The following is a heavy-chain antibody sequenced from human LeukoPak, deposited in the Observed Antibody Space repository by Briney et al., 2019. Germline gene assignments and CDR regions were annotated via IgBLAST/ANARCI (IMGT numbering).Heavy chain of an antibody. Sequence: GGSLRLSCAASGFTFSSYGMTWVRQAPGKGLDWVASISDGGLSTYHADSVKGRFTISRDNSKNTLYLQMNSLRAEETAVYYCAKGVRIAGATGPRIFDYWGQGTLLTVSS. J-gene: IGHJ4*02. CDR3: AKGVRIAGATGPRIFDY. D-gene: IGHD1-26*01. CDR1: GFTFSSYG. CDR2: ISDGGLST. V-gene: IGHV3-23*01.